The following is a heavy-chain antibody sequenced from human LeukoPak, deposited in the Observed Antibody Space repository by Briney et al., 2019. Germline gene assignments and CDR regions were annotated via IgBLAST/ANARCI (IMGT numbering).Heavy chain of an antibody. CDR3: ARSYYDSSGYSPEGP. CDR2: INPNSGGT. V-gene: IGHV1-2*02. CDR1: GYTFTGYY. D-gene: IGHD3-22*01. Sequence: GASVKVPCKASGYTFTGYYMHWVRQAPGQGLEWMGWINPNSGGTNYAQKFQGRVTMTRDTSISTAYMELSRLRSDDTAVYYCARSYYDSSGYSPEGPWGQGTLVTVSS. J-gene: IGHJ5*02.